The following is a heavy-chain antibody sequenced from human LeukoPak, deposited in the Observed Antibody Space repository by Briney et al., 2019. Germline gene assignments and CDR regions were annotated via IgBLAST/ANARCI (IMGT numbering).Heavy chain of an antibody. CDR2: ISSSSSYI. Sequence: GGSLRLSCAASGFTFSSYSMNWVRQAPGKGLEWVSSISSSSSYIYYAASVKGRFTIPRDNAKNALYLRMNSLRAEDTAVYYCARGWDIVLVVYAYMDVWGKGTTVTVSS. CDR3: ARGWDIVLVVYAYMDV. V-gene: IGHV3-21*01. D-gene: IGHD2-8*02. CDR1: GFTFSSYS. J-gene: IGHJ6*03.